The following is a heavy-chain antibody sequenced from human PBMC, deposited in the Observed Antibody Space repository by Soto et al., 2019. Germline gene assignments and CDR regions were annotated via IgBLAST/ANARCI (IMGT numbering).Heavy chain of an antibody. D-gene: IGHD3-22*01. J-gene: IGHJ5*02. V-gene: IGHV1-46*01. CDR3: ARGLAGYYDSSGYYYDP. CDR1: GYTFTSYY. CDR2: INPSGGST. Sequence: ASVKVSCKTSGYTFTSYYMHWVRQAPGQGLEWMGIINPSGGSTSYAQKFQGRVTMTRDTSTSTVYMELSSLRSEDTAVYYCARGLAGYYDSSGYYYDPWGQGTLVTVSS.